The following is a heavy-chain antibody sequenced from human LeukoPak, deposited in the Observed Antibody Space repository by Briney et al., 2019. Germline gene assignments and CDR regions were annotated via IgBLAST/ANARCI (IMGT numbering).Heavy chain of an antibody. J-gene: IGHJ4*02. V-gene: IGHV3-64D*06. CDR2: ISSNGGST. CDR3: VQSGSPEMATNAFDY. CDR1: GFTFSNYA. D-gene: IGHD5-24*01. Sequence: PGGSLRLSCSASGFTFSNYAMHWVRQAPGKGLEYVSAISSNGGSTYYADSVQGRFTISRDNSKNTLYLQMSNLRAEDTAVYYCVQSGSPEMATNAFDYWGQGTLVTVSS.